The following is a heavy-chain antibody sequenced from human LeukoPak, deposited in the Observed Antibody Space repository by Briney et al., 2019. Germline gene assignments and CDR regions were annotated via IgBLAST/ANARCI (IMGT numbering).Heavy chain of an antibody. CDR3: ARESRLRRENYYYGLDV. Sequence: GGSLRLSCTGSGSTVSSSYMSWVRRAPGKGLEWVSLIYSEGTTYYADSVKGRFTISRDTSKNTLYLQMNSLRADDTAVYYCARESRLRRENYYYGLDVWGQGTTVTVSS. CDR1: GSTVSSSY. J-gene: IGHJ6*02. CDR2: IYSEGTT. D-gene: IGHD1-26*01. V-gene: IGHV3-53*01.